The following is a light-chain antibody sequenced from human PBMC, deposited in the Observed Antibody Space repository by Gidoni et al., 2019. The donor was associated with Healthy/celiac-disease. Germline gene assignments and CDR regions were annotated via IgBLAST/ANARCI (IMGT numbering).Light chain of an antibody. J-gene: IGLJ3*02. V-gene: IGLV1-51*01. Sequence: TISCPGSGSNIGNNYVSWYQQLPGTAPILLIYDNNKRPSGIPDRFSGSKSGTSATLGITGLQTGDEADYYCGAWDSSLRAWVFGGGTKLTVL. CDR3: GAWDSSLRAWV. CDR2: DNN. CDR1: GSNIGNNY.